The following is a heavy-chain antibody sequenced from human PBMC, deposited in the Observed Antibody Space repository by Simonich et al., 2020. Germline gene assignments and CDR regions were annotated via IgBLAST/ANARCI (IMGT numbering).Heavy chain of an antibody. CDR2: FRGRGGST. CDR1: GFTFSSYA. D-gene: IGHD1-7*01. Sequence: EVQLLESGGGLVQPGGSLRLSCAASGFTFSSYAMSWVRQAPGKGLEWVSAFRGRGGSTYYADSVKGRFTISRDNSKNTLYLQMNSLRAEDTAVYYCAKRSGVSITGTFDYWGQGTLVTVSS. J-gene: IGHJ4*02. CDR3: AKRSGVSITGTFDY. V-gene: IGHV3-23*01.